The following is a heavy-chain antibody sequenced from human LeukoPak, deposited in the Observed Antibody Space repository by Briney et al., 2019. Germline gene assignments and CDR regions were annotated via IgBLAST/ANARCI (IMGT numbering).Heavy chain of an antibody. CDR2: ISYDGSNK. V-gene: IGHV3-30*18. Sequence: SGGSLRLSCSASGFTFSSYGMHWVRQAPGKGLEWVAVISYDGSNKYYADSVKGRFTISRDNSKNTLYLQMNSLRAEDTAVYYCAKDRYGGYFDYWGQGTLVTVSS. CDR1: GFTFSSYG. CDR3: AKDRYGGYFDY. D-gene: IGHD4-23*01. J-gene: IGHJ4*02.